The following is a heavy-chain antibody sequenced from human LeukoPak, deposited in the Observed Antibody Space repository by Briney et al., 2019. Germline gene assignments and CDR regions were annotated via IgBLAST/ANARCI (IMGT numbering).Heavy chain of an antibody. J-gene: IGHJ6*02. CDR1: GYSFTDFW. CDR3: ARLIQNGYYGMDV. Sequence: GESLKFSCKGSGYSFTDFWLAWVRQMPGKGLEWMGIIYPGDSDTRYSPSFQGQVTISADKSISTAYLQWSSLKASDTAMYYCARLIQNGYYGMDVWGQGTTVTVSS. V-gene: IGHV5-51*01. CDR2: IYPGDSDT. D-gene: IGHD2-8*01.